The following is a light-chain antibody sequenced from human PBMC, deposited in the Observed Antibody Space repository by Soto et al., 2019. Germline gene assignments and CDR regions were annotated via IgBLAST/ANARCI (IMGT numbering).Light chain of an antibody. CDR3: QQYNSFGGG. V-gene: IGKV1-5*01. CDR1: QSISSW. CDR2: DAS. J-gene: IGKJ1*01. Sequence: DIQMTQSTSTLSASVGDRVTITCRASQSISSWLAWYQQKPGKAPKLLIYDASSLESGVPSRFSGSGSGTEFTRTISSLQPDDFATYYCQQYNSFGGGFGEGTKVEIK.